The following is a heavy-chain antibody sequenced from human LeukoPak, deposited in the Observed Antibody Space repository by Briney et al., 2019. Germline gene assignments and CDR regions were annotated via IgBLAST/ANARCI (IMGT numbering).Heavy chain of an antibody. Sequence: PGGSLRLSCAASGFTFSSYSMNWVRQAPGKGPEWVSSISSSSSYIYYADSVKGRFTISRDNAKNSLYLQMNSLRAEDTAVYYCARGGIAAAGSKYYYYYYGMDVWGQGTTVTVSS. J-gene: IGHJ6*02. CDR3: ARGGIAAAGSKYYYYYYGMDV. V-gene: IGHV3-21*01. CDR2: ISSSSSYI. CDR1: GFTFSSYS. D-gene: IGHD6-13*01.